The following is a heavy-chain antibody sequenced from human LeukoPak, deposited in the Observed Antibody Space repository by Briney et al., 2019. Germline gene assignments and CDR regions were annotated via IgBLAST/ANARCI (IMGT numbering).Heavy chain of an antibody. CDR2: IHARGST. CDR3: ARGDRAVAGAWGWFDP. Sequence: PSETLSLTCTVSNGSISSYYWSWIRQPAGKGLEWIGRIHARGSTNYNPSLKSRVTMSVDTPKNQFSLKLSSVTAADTAIYFCARGDRAVAGAWGWFDPWGQGTLVTVSS. CDR1: NGSISSYY. D-gene: IGHD6-19*01. J-gene: IGHJ5*02. V-gene: IGHV4-4*07.